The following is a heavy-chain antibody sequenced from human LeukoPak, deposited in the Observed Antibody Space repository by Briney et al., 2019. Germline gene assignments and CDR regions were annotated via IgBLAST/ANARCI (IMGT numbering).Heavy chain of an antibody. CDR3: ARGKFLTYYDFWSGDYYYMDV. D-gene: IGHD3-3*01. Sequence: SETLSLTCAVYGGSFNGHYWSWIRQPPGKGLEWIGEINYSGSTNYNPSLKSRVTISLVTSKNQFSLKLTSVTAADTAVYYCARGKFLTYYDFWSGDYYYMDVWGKGTTVTVSS. CDR1: GGSFNGHY. CDR2: INYSGST. J-gene: IGHJ6*03. V-gene: IGHV4-34*01.